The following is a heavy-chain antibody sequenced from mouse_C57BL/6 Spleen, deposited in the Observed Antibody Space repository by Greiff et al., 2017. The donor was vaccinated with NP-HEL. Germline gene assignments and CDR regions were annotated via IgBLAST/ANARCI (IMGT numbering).Heavy chain of an antibody. CDR2: IDPSDSYT. CDR3: ARGAAQATSWFAY. Sequence: QVQLQQPGGELVKPGASVKLSCKASGYTFTSYWMQWVKQRPGQGLEWIGEIDPSDSYTNYNQKFKGKATLTVDTSSSTAYMQLSSLTSEDSAVYYCARGAAQATSWFAYWGQGTLVTVSA. V-gene: IGHV1-50*01. D-gene: IGHD3-2*02. J-gene: IGHJ3*01. CDR1: GYTFTSYW.